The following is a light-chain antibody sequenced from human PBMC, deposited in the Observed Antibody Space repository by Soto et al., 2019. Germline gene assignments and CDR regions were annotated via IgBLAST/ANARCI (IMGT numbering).Light chain of an antibody. CDR1: QRVRSW. Sequence: NRNTGSNSALHASLGGRVATTCLANQRVRSWLAWYQLKPGHAPRLLIYKASTLESGVPSRFSGSGSGTEFTLTISSLQYEDFATYYCQQYVNYPWTFGQGTKVDI. J-gene: IGKJ1*01. CDR3: QQYVNYPWT. CDR2: KAS. V-gene: IGKV1-5*03.